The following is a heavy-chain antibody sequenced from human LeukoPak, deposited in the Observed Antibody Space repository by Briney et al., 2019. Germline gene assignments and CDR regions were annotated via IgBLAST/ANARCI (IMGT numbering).Heavy chain of an antibody. D-gene: IGHD3-10*01. V-gene: IGHV1-46*01. Sequence: GASVKVSCKAPGYTFTSYDINWVRQAPGQGLEWMGIINPSGGSTSYAQKFQGRVTMTRDTSTSTVYMELSSLRSEDTAVYYCARGVNGPPVDYWGQGTLVTVSS. CDR1: GYTFTSYD. CDR2: INPSGGST. CDR3: ARGVNGPPVDY. J-gene: IGHJ4*02.